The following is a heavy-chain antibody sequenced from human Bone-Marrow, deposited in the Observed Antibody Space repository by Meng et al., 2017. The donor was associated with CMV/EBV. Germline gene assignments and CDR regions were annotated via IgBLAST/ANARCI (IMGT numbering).Heavy chain of an antibody. CDR3: ARDRQQPFTYGGWFDP. J-gene: IGHJ5*02. V-gene: IGHV1-8*01. Sequence: ASVKVSCKASGYTFTSYDINWVRQATGQGLEWMGWMNPNSGNTGYAQKFQGRVTMTRNTSISTAYMELSSLRSEDTAVYYCARDRQQPFTYGGWFDPWGQGNLVNIAS. CDR2: MNPNSGNT. D-gene: IGHD3-16*01. CDR1: GYTFTSYD.